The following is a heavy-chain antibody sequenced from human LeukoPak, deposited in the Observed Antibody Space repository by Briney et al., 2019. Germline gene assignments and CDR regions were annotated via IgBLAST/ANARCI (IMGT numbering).Heavy chain of an antibody. Sequence: PSETLSLTCAVYGGSFSGYYWSWIRQPPGKGLEWTGEINHSGSTNYNPSLKSRVTISVDTSKNQFSLKLSSVTAADTAVYYCARGNIVVVPAARVWFDPWGQGTLVTVSS. CDR1: GGSFSGYY. CDR3: ARGNIVVVPAARVWFDP. CDR2: INHSGST. V-gene: IGHV4-34*01. J-gene: IGHJ5*02. D-gene: IGHD2-2*01.